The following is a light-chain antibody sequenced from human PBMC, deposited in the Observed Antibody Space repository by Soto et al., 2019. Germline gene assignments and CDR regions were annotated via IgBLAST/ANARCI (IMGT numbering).Light chain of an antibody. J-gene: IGKJ1*01. CDR2: AAS. CDR3: QQSYSSPRT. Sequence: DIQMTQSPSSLSASVGDRVTITCRASQSISNYLNWYQQKPGKAPKLLIYAASTLQSGVPSKFSGSGSGTDFTLTISSLQPEDCAIYYCQQSYSSPRTFGQGTKVEIK. V-gene: IGKV1-39*01. CDR1: QSISNY.